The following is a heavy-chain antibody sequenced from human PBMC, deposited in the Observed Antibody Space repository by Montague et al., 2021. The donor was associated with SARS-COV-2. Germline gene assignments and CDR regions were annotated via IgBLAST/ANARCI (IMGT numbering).Heavy chain of an antibody. CDR3: VRQPVLRYFDWLSAAYGMDV. Sequence: SETLSLTCTVAGGSISSSSYYWGWIRQPPGKGLEWIGSIYYSGSTXYKPSLKSRVTISVDTSKNQFSLKLSSVTAADTAVYYCVRQPVLRYFDWLSAAYGMDVWGQGTTVTVSS. D-gene: IGHD3-9*01. V-gene: IGHV4-39*01. CDR1: GGSISSSSYY. J-gene: IGHJ6*02. CDR2: IYYSGST.